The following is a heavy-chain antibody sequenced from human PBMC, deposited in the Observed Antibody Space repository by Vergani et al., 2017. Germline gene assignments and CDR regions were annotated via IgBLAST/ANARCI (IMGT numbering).Heavy chain of an antibody. CDR3: ARHSTVEWLVKLGGIDP. J-gene: IGHJ5*02. V-gene: IGHV4-39*01. D-gene: IGHD6-19*01. Sequence: QLPLQESGPGLVKPSATLSLTRSVSGASIRRSNYYLGWIRQPPGKGLEWIASIYYSGSTYYNPSLKSRVTISVDTSKNQFSLKLSSVTAADTAVYFCARHSTVEWLVKLGGIDPWGQGILVTVSS. CDR1: GASIRRSNYY. CDR2: IYYSGST.